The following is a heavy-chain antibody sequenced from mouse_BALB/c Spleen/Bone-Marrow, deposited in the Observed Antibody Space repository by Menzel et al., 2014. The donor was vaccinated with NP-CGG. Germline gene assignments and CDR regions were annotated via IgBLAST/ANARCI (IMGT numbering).Heavy chain of an antibody. J-gene: IGHJ2*01. D-gene: IGHD1-1*02. CDR2: FYPGSGSI. CDR1: GYTFTEYI. V-gene: IGHV1-62-2*01. Sequence: VPLQQSGAGLVKPGASVKLSCKASGYTFTEYIIHWVKQRSGQGLEWIGWFYPGSGSIKYHEKFKDKATLTAATSSRTVNMELRRVTAEETAVYICARHEGGGYIDYRGQGTTHTVSS. CDR3: ARHEGGGYIDY.